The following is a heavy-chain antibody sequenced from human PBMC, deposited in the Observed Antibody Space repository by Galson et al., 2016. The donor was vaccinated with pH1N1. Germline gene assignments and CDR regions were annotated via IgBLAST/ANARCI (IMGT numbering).Heavy chain of an antibody. CDR1: GFTFSNGW. V-gene: IGHV3-15*01. J-gene: IGHJ2*01. D-gene: IGHD2-15*01. CDR3: TSAGPVAEAATTFFNWSFDL. CDR2: IKSKNDGGTT. Sequence: SLRLSCAASGFTFSNGWMSWVRQAPGKGLEWVGRIKSKNDGGTTDYIAPVRGRFTVSRDDSKNMLYLQMNTLKTEDTAVYYCTSAGPVAEAATTFFNWSFDLWGRGTLVAVSS.